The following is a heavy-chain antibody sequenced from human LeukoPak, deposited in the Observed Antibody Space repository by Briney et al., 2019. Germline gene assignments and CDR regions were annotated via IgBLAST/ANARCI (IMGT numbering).Heavy chain of an antibody. V-gene: IGHV1-69*05. Sequence: SVKVSCKTSGGTFNNSAISWVRQAPGQGLEWLGGIVPLFGTAGYAQKFQGRVTITKDESTRTVYLELTSLTSDDTAVYYCARDVHGDYGSGWFDHWGQGTLVSVSS. D-gene: IGHD4-17*01. J-gene: IGHJ5*02. CDR1: GGTFNNSA. CDR3: ARDVHGDYGSGWFDH. CDR2: IVPLFGTA.